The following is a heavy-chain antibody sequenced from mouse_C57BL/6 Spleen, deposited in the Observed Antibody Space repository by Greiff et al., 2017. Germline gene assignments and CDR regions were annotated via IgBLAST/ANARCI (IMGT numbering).Heavy chain of an antibody. CDR1: GYTFTDYY. D-gene: IGHD1-1*01. CDR2: VYPGSGNT. J-gene: IGHJ4*01. V-gene: IGHV1-76*01. CDR3: ARGLLLRPYAMDY. Sequence: QVQLQQSGAELVRPGASVKLSCKASGYTFTDYYINWVKQRPGQGLEWIARVYPGSGNTYYNEKFKGKATLTAEKSSSTAYMQLSSLTSEDSAVYFCARGLLLRPYAMDYWGQGTSVTVSS.